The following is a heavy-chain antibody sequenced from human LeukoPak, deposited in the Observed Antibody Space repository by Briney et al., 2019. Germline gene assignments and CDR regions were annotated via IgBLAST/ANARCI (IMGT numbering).Heavy chain of an antibody. CDR3: ARDKKGASCYDY. CDR1: GGSISSYY. Sequence: PSQTLSLTCPVSGGSISSYYWSWIRQPPGKGLEWIGYIYYSGSTNYNPSLKSRVTISVDTSKNQFSLKLSSVTAADTAVYYCARDKKGASCYDYWGQGTLVTVSS. J-gene: IGHJ4*02. D-gene: IGHD2-2*01. CDR2: IYYSGST. V-gene: IGHV4-59*01.